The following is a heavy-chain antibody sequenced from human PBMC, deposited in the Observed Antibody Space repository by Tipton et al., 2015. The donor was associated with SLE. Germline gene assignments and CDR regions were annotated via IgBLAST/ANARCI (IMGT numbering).Heavy chain of an antibody. CDR2: IYYSGST. CDR1: GGSISTNY. J-gene: IGHJ4*02. Sequence: TLSLTCTVSGGSISTNYWTWIRQPPGKGLEWIGYIYYSGSTNYNPSLKSRVTISVDTSKNQFSLKLSSVTAADTAVYYCASYSSSYFDYWGQGTLVTVSS. V-gene: IGHV4-59*12. D-gene: IGHD6-6*01. CDR3: ASYSSSYFDY.